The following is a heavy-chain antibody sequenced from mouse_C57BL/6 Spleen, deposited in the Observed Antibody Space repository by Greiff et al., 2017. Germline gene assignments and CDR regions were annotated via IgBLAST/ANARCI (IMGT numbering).Heavy chain of an antibody. J-gene: IGHJ1*03. CDR2: IDPSDSYT. D-gene: IGHD1-1*01. CDR1: GFTFTSYW. CDR3: ARSRGSEWYFDV. V-gene: IGHV1-50*01. Sequence: QVQLQQPGAELVKPGASVKLSCKASGFTFTSYWMQWVKQRPGQGLEWIGEIDPSDSYTNYNQKFKGKATLTVDTSSTTAYMQLSSLTSEDTAVYYCARSRGSEWYFDVWGKGTTLTVSS.